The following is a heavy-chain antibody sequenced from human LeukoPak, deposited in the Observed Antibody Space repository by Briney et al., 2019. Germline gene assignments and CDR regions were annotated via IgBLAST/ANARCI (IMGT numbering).Heavy chain of an antibody. D-gene: IGHD1-26*01. CDR2: IYYSGST. Sequence: SETLSLTCGVYGGSFSGYYWNWIRQSPGKGLEWIGYIYYSGSTNYNPSLKSRVTISVDTSKNQFSLKLSSVTAADTAVYYCAKGLKGALYSGSYYYYYYYMDVWGKGTTVTVSS. CDR3: AKGLKGALYSGSYYYYYYYMDV. CDR1: GGSFSGYY. J-gene: IGHJ6*03. V-gene: IGHV4-59*01.